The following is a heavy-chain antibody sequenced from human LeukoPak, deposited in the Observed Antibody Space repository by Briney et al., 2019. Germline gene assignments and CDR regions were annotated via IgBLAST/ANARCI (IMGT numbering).Heavy chain of an antibody. CDR3: ARPIWGIGAFDI. CDR1: GGSISSYY. CDR2: IYYSGST. V-gene: IGHV4-59*01. D-gene: IGHD3-16*01. Sequence: PSETLSLTCTVSGGSISSYYWSWIRQPPGKGLEWIGYIYYSGSTNYNPSLKSRITISVDTSKNQFSLKLSSVTTADTAVYYCARPIWGIGAFDIWGQGTMVTVS. J-gene: IGHJ3*02.